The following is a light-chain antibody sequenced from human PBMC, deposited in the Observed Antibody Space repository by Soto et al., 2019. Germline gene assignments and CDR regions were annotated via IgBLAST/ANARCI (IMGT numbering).Light chain of an antibody. J-gene: IGLJ3*02. CDR2: ENN. Sequence: QSVLTQPPSVSAAPGQTVTISCSGSSSNIGNNYVSWYQQLPGTAPKLLIYENNMRPSGIPDRFSGSKSGTSATLGITGLQTGDEADYYCGTWDSSLSALVFGGGTKVTVL. CDR3: GTWDSSLSALV. CDR1: SSNIGNNY. V-gene: IGLV1-51*02.